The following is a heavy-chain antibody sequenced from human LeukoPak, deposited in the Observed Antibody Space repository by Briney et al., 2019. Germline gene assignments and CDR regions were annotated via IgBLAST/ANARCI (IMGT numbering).Heavy chain of an antibody. CDR1: GGTFSSYA. Sequence: SVKVSCKASGGTFSSYAISWVRQAPGQGLEWMGRIIPIFGTANYAQKFQGRVTITTDESTSTAYMELSSLRPEDTAVYYCARGAAMVAYYFDYWGQGTLVTVSS. D-gene: IGHD5-18*01. V-gene: IGHV1-69*05. CDR3: ARGAAMVAYYFDY. J-gene: IGHJ4*02. CDR2: IIPIFGTA.